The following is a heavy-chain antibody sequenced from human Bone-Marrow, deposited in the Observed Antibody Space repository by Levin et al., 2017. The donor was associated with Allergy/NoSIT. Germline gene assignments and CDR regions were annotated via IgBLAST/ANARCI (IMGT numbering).Heavy chain of an antibody. Sequence: ETLSLTCAASGFTFSTYAMNWVRQAPGKGLEWVSGTSDSGGSAYYADSVKGRFTISRDNSKNTLYLQMNSLRADDTAVYYCAKGEGTTMTVTGGLDYWGQGTLVTVSS. J-gene: IGHJ4*02. D-gene: IGHD3-22*01. V-gene: IGHV3-23*01. CDR3: AKGEGTTMTVTGGLDY. CDR2: TSDSGGSA. CDR1: GFTFSTYA.